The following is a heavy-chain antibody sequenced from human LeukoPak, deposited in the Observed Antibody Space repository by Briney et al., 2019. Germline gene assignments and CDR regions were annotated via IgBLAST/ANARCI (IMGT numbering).Heavy chain of an antibody. Sequence: GGSLRLSCTASGFTFDDYGMSWVRQAPGKGLEWVSGISLNGGSSGYADSVKGRFTISRDNAKNSLYLQMTSLRAEDTALYYCVRSITMFQYWGQGTLVTVSS. V-gene: IGHV3-20*04. D-gene: IGHD3-10*01. CDR2: ISLNGGSS. CDR3: VRSITMFQY. CDR1: GFTFDDYG. J-gene: IGHJ1*01.